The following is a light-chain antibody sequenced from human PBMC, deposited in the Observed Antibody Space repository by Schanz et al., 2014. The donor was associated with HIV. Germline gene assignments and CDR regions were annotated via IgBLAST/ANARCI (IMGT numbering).Light chain of an antibody. J-gene: IGKJ5*01. CDR2: AAS. CDR3: QQSYSTPPT. V-gene: IGKV1-39*01. Sequence: DIQMTQSPSSLSASVGDSVTITCRASQSITSYLNWYQQRPGKAPKLLIYAASSLQSGVPSRFSGRGSGTDFTLTISSLQPEDFAAYYCQQSYSTPPTFGQGTRLEIK. CDR1: QSITSY.